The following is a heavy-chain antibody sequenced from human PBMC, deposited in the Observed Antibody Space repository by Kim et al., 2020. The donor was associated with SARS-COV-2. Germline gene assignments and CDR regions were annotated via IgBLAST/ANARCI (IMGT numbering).Heavy chain of an antibody. CDR3: AREVALGPIDY. J-gene: IGHJ4*02. D-gene: IGHD2-15*01. CDR1: GFTFSNYE. Sequence: GGSLRLSCVASGFTFSNYEMNWVRQAPGKGLEWVSYISGSGDTIYDADSVRGRFTISRDNARNSLYLQMNSLRAEDTAVYYCAREVALGPIDYWGQGTLVTVSS. CDR2: ISGSGDTI. V-gene: IGHV3-48*03.